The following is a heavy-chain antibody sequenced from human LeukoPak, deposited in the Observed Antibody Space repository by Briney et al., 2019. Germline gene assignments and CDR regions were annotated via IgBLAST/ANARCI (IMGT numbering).Heavy chain of an antibody. CDR2: IKQDGSEK. D-gene: IGHD1-14*01. CDR1: GFSFTNYG. CDR3: AIITRNNYFYY. J-gene: IGHJ4*02. V-gene: IGHV3-7*01. Sequence: GGSLRLSCAASGFSFTNYGMSWVRQAPGKGLEWVANIKQDGSEKSYVDSVKGRFTISRDNAKNSLYLQMNSLRAEDTAVYYCAIITRNNYFYYWGQGTLVTVSS.